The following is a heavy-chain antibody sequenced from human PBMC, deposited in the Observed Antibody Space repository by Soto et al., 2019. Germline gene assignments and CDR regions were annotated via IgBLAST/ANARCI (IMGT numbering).Heavy chain of an antibody. Sequence: EVQLVESGGGLVQPGGSLRLSCAVSGSTFSNYWMSWVRQAPGKGLEWVANIKKDGSEKYYVDSVKGRFIISRDNGKKSLYLQMNDLRAEDTAVYYCAAILGMDVWGQGTTVTVSS. D-gene: IGHD3-3*02. J-gene: IGHJ6*02. CDR3: AAILGMDV. CDR1: GSTFSNYW. CDR2: IKKDGSEK. V-gene: IGHV3-7*05.